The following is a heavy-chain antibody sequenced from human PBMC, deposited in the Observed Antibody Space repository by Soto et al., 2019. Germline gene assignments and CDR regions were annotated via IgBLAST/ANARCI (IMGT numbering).Heavy chain of an antibody. CDR1: GGTFSSYT. CDR3: ASTPRWLPVYPDY. D-gene: IGHD5-12*01. V-gene: IGHV1-69*02. Sequence: SVKVSCKASGGTFSSYTISWVRQAPGQGLEWMGRIIPILGIANYAQKFQGRVTITADKSTSTAYMELSSLRSEDTAVYYCASTPRWLPVYPDYWGQGTLVTVSS. J-gene: IGHJ4*02. CDR2: IIPILGIA.